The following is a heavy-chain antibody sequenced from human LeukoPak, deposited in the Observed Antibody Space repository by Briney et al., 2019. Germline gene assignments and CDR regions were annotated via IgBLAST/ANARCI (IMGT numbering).Heavy chain of an antibody. V-gene: IGHV4-39*01. D-gene: IGHD3-22*01. CDR3: ASLNTYYYDSSGYYYDDY. J-gene: IGHJ4*02. CDR2: IYYSGST. CDR1: GGSISSSSYY. Sequence: PSETLSLTCTVSGGSISSSSYYWGWIRQPPGKGVEWIGSIYYSGSTYYNPSLKSRVTISVDTSKNQFSLKLSSVTAADTAVYYCASLNTYYYDSSGYYYDDYWGQGTLVTVSS.